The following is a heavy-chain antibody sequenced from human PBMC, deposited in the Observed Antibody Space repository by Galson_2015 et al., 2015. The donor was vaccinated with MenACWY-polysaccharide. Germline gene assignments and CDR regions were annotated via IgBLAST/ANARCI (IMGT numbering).Heavy chain of an antibody. Sequence: QVQLQESGPGLVKPSQTLSLTCTVSGDSITSGGYFWSWIRQHPGKGLEWIASISFDGGTYYNPSLKSRVIISLDTPNNQPNNQFSLKLNSVTAADTAVYYCARGGRAVSDRNWFDPWGQGTLVTVSS. V-gene: IGHV4-31*03. CDR3: ARGGRAVSDRNWFDP. J-gene: IGHJ5*02. CDR1: GDSITSGGYF. CDR2: ISFDGGT. D-gene: IGHD3-16*01.